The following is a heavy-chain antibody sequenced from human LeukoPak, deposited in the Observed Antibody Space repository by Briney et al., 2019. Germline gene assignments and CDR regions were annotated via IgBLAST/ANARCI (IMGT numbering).Heavy chain of an antibody. Sequence: GGSLRLSCGASGFTFSSYGMHWVRRAPDKGREGVAFIWCDGSNKYYADSVKARFTISRDNYKNTLYLQMNSLRAEYTAVYYCARDIGYKYFDPWGQGTLVTVSS. CDR1: GFTFSSYG. V-gene: IGHV3-33*01. D-gene: IGHD5-18*01. CDR2: IWCDGSNK. CDR3: ARDIGYKYFDP. J-gene: IGHJ5*02.